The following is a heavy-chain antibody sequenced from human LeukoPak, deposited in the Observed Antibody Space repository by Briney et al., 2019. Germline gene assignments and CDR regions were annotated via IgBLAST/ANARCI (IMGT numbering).Heavy chain of an antibody. J-gene: IGHJ4*02. V-gene: IGHV4-34*01. CDR3: ARDLRKVGATYFDY. CDR1: GGSFSGYY. CDR2: IYHSGST. Sequence: TSETLSLACAVYGGSFSGYYWSWIRQPPGKGLEWIGEIYHSGSTNYNPSLKSRVTISVDKSKNQFSLKLSSVTAADTAVYYCARDLRKVGATYFDYWGQGTLVTVSS. D-gene: IGHD1-26*01.